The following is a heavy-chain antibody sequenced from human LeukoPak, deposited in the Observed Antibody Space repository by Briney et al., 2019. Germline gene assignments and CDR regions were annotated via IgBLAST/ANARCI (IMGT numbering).Heavy chain of an antibody. CDR3: ARDVRYSNYMDV. CDR1: GYTFTGYY. Sequence: ASVKVSCKASGYTFTGYYLHWVRQAPGQGLEWLGWINPDTGGTNYAQKFQGRVTVTGDTSISTAYMELSRLQSDDTAVYYCARDVRYSNYMDVWGKGTTVTVSS. D-gene: IGHD5-12*01. V-gene: IGHV1-2*02. J-gene: IGHJ6*03. CDR2: INPDTGGT.